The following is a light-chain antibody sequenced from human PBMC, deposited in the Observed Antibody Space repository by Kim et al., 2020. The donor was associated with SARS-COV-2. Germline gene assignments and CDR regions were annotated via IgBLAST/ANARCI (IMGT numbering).Light chain of an antibody. Sequence: GERTTLSFRASQSISSSYLALYQQKPGQAPRLLIYDASNRATGIPDRFSGSGSGTDFTLTISSLESEDFAVYYCQQRSNWPPALTFGGGTKVDIK. CDR2: DAS. CDR3: QQRSNWPPALT. V-gene: IGKV3-11*01. J-gene: IGKJ4*01. CDR1: QSISSSY.